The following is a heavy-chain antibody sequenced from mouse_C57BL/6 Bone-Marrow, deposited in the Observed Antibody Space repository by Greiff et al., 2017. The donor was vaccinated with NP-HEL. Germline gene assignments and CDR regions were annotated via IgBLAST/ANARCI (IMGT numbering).Heavy chain of an antibody. J-gene: IGHJ1*03. CDR3: ASPVWLRRYWYFDV. Sequence: VQLQQPGTELVKPGASVKLSCKASGYTFTSYWMHWVKQRPGQGLEWIGNINPSNGGTNYNEKFKSKATLTVDKSSSTAYMQRSSLTSEDSAVYYCASPVWLRRYWYFDVWGTGTTVTVSS. CDR1: GYTFTSYW. V-gene: IGHV1-53*01. D-gene: IGHD2-2*01. CDR2: INPSNGGT.